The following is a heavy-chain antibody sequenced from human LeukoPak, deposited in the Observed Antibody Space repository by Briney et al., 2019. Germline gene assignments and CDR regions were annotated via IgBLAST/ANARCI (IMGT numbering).Heavy chain of an antibody. CDR1: GASISSYY. CDR3: ARLTNYYGSGSYNWFDP. D-gene: IGHD3-10*01. V-gene: IGHV4-4*09. CDR2: IYTSGST. J-gene: IGHJ5*02. Sequence: PSETLSLTCTVSGASISSYYWSWIRQPPGKGLEWLGYIYTSGSTNYNSSLKSRVPISVVTSNNQFSLKLSSVTAADTAVYYCARLTNYYGSGSYNWFDPWGQGTLVTVSS.